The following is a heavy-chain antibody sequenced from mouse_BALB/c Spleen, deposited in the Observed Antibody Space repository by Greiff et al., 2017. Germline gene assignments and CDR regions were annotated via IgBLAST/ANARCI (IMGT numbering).Heavy chain of an antibody. Sequence: QVQLQQSGAELARPGASVKLSCKASGYTFTDYYINWVKQRPGQGVEWIGEIYPGSGNTYYNEKFKGKATLTADKSSSTAYMQLSSLTSEDSAVYFCARRGYGFDYWGQGTTLTVSS. D-gene: IGHD3-1*01. CDR1: GYTFTDYY. V-gene: IGHV1-77*01. CDR3: ARRGYGFDY. J-gene: IGHJ2*01. CDR2: IYPGSGNT.